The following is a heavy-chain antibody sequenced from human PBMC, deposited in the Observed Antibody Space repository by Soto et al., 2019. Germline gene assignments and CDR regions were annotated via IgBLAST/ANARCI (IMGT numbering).Heavy chain of an antibody. CDR3: AKEGEHSSGWANFDY. J-gene: IGHJ4*02. D-gene: IGHD6-19*01. Sequence: GGSLRLSCAASGFTFSSYAMSCVRQAPGKGLEWVSAISGSGISTYYADSVKGRFTISRDNSKNTLCLQMNSLRAEDTAVYYCAKEGEHSSGWANFDYWGQGTLVTVSS. CDR2: ISGSGIST. CDR1: GFTFSSYA. V-gene: IGHV3-23*01.